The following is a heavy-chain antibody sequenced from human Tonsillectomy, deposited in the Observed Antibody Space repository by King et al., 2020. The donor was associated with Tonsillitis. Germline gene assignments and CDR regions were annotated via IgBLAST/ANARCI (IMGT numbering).Heavy chain of an antibody. CDR2: IYHSGST. CDR1: GYSISSDYY. V-gene: IGHV4-38-2*01. Sequence: QLQESGPGLVKPSETLSLTCAVSGYSISSDYYWGWIRQPPGKGLEWVGTIYHSGSTYYNPSLKSRLTISVDTSKNQFSLKLSSVTAADTAVYYCARGAPYSDAFDIWGQGTMVTVSS. J-gene: IGHJ3*02. D-gene: IGHD2-15*01. CDR3: ARGAPYSDAFDI.